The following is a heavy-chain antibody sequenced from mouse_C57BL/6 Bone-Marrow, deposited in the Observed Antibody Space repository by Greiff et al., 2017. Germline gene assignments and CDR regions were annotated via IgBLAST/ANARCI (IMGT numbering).Heavy chain of an antibody. D-gene: IGHD3-3*01. CDR1: GFTFSDYG. Sequence: DVKLQESGGGLVKPGGSLKLSCAASGFTFSDYGMRWVRQAPERGLEWVAYISSGRSTIYYADTVKGRFTITRDNAKNTLLLQMTSLRSEDTAMYYCARGTRFAYWGQGTLVTVSA. CDR2: ISSGRSTI. V-gene: IGHV5-17*01. CDR3: ARGTRFAY. J-gene: IGHJ3*01.